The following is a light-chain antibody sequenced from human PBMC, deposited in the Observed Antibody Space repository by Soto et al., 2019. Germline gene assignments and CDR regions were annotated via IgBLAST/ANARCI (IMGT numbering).Light chain of an antibody. CDR1: QSVGSSY. J-gene: IGKJ1*01. Sequence: EIVLTQSPGTLSLSPGERATLSCRASQSVGSSYLAWYQQKPGHAPRLLISGASNRATGIPDRFSGSGSETEFTLTISRLEPEDFAVYFCQHYGQSSWTFGQVTKVDIK. V-gene: IGKV3-20*01. CDR2: GAS. CDR3: QHYGQSSWT.